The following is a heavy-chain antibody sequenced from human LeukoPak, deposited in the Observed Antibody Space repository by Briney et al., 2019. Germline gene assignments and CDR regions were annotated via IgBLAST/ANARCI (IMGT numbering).Heavy chain of an antibody. J-gene: IGHJ4*02. V-gene: IGHV3-23*01. CDR1: GFTFSSYA. CDR3: AKEMAAAGKPNFDC. D-gene: IGHD6-13*01. CDR2: IIDSGRRT. Sequence: GGSLRLSCAASGFTFSSYAMSWVRQVPRKGLEWVSGIIDSGRRTFYTDSVKGRFTISRDNSKNTLYLQMNSLKAEDTAVYYCAKEMAAAGKPNFDCWGQGTLVTVSS.